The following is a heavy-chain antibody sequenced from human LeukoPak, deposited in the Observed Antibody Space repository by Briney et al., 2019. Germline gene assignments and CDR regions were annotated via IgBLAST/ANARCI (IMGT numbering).Heavy chain of an antibody. CDR1: GYSISSGYY. J-gene: IGHJ5*02. V-gene: IGHV4-38-2*02. Sequence: SSETLSLTCTVSGYSISSGYYWGWIRQPPGKGLEWIGSIYHSGSTYYNPSLKSRVTISVDTSKNQFSLKLSSVTASDTAVYYCARPSPGNCFDPRGQGDPVTASS. CDR3: ARPSPGNCFDP. CDR2: IYHSGST. D-gene: IGHD3-10*01.